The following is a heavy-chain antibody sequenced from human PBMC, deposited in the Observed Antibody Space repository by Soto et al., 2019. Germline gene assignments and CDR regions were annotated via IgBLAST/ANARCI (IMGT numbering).Heavy chain of an antibody. CDR2: IFYSGGT. Sequence: QVQLQESGPGLVRPSETPSLTCTVSGGSLITYYWSWIRQPPGKGLEWIGYIFYSGGTNYNPSLNSRVTISADTSKNQFSLKLSSVTAADTAVYYCARFYYDGSRYHSALDHWGQGILVTVSS. V-gene: IGHV4-59*01. CDR1: GGSLITYY. D-gene: IGHD3-22*01. J-gene: IGHJ4*02. CDR3: ARFYYDGSRYHSALDH.